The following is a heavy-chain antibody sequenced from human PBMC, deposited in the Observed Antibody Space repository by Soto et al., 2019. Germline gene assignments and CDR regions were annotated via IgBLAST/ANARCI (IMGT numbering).Heavy chain of an antibody. Sequence: QVQLQESGPGLVKPSETLFLTCTVSGCSVSSRAHYWGWIRQTPGKGLEWICNIYYSGTTSYNPSLKSRFTISVDTSKNQFSRKPTSVTAADTAVYYCARQDPLSGYGYGLGGYYFDYCGQGTLVTVSS. J-gene: IGHJ4*02. CDR2: IYYSGTT. CDR1: GCSVSSRAHY. D-gene: IGHD5-18*01. CDR3: ARQDPLSGYGYGLGGYYFDY. V-gene: IGHV4-39*01.